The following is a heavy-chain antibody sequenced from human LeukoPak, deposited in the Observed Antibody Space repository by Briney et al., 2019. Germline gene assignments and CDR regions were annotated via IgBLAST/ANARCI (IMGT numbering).Heavy chain of an antibody. J-gene: IGHJ4*02. V-gene: IGHV3-48*03. D-gene: IGHD2-2*01. Sequence: GGSLRLSCAASGFTFSSYEMNWGRQAPGKGLEWVSYISTSGSPIYYADSVKGRFTISRDNAKNSLYLQMNSLRAEDTAVYYCARKYCSSTSCLFDYWGQGTLVTVSS. CDR3: ARKYCSSTSCLFDY. CDR2: ISTSGSPI. CDR1: GFTFSSYE.